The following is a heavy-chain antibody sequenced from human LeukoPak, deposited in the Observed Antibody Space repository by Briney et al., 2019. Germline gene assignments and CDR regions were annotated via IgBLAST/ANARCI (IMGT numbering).Heavy chain of an antibody. Sequence: SETLSLTCSVSGGSISSSNYYWGWIRQPPGKGLEWIGSIYSSGSTCYNPSFESRVTISVDTSKNQFSLKLTSVTAADTAVYYCARHEGGDFSWGQGTLVTVSS. CDR2: IYSSGST. J-gene: IGHJ4*02. CDR3: ARHEGGDFS. CDR1: GGSISSSNYY. V-gene: IGHV4-39*01. D-gene: IGHD4-17*01.